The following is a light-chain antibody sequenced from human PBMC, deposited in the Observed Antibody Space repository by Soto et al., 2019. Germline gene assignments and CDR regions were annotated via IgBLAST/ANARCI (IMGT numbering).Light chain of an antibody. CDR1: SSDVGGYNY. J-gene: IGLJ1*01. CDR3: SSYAGSKNFYV. V-gene: IGLV2-8*01. Sequence: QSALTQPPSASGSPGQSVTISCTGTSSDVGGYNYVSWYQQHPGKAPKLMIYEVTKRPSGVPDRFSGSKSGNTASLTVSGLQAKDEADYYCSSYAGSKNFYVLGTGNKVTVL. CDR2: EVT.